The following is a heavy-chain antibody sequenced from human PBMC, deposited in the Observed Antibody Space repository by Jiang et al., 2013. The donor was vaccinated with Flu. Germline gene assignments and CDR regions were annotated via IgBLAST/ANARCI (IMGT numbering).Heavy chain of an antibody. CDR2: ISGYNGNT. J-gene: IGHJ2*01. D-gene: IGHD4-23*01. Sequence: SGAEVKKPGASVKVSCKASGYTFTSYGISWVRQAPGQGLEWMAWISGYNGNTNYAQKVQGRVTMTTDTSTRTAYMELRSLTSDDTAMYYCARDEKKSGDGNFGYFDLWGRGTLVTVSS. CDR1: GYTFTSYG. CDR3: ARDEKKSGDGNFGYFDL. V-gene: IGHV1-18*01.